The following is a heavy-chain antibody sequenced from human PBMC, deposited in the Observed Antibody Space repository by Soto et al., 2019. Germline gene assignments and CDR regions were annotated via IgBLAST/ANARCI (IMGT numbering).Heavy chain of an antibody. CDR3: VHQTPVVTYFDY. CDR2: IYWEDEK. Sequence: QITLKESGPTLVKPTQTLTLTCTFSGFSLSTSGVGVGWIRQTPGKALEWLALIYWEDEKRYSPSLRSRLTVTKXXSKSQVVLTMTNMDPVDTATYYCVHQTPVVTYFDYWGQGTLVTVSS. CDR1: GFSLSTSGVG. D-gene: IGHD2-21*02. V-gene: IGHV2-5*02. J-gene: IGHJ4*02.